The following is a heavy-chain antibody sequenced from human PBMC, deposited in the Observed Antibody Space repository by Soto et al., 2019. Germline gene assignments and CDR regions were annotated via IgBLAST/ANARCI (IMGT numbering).Heavy chain of an antibody. J-gene: IGHJ4*02. CDR2: ISYDGSNK. Sequence: GGSLRLSCAASGFTFSSYAMHWVRQAPGKGLEWVAVISYDGSNKYYADSVKGRFTISRDNSKNTLYLQMNSLRAEDTAVYYCASGGGGRYYYDSSGSLAGDYWGQGTLVTVSS. CDR1: GFTFSSYA. CDR3: ASGGGGRYYYDSSGSLAGDY. D-gene: IGHD3-22*01. V-gene: IGHV3-30-3*01.